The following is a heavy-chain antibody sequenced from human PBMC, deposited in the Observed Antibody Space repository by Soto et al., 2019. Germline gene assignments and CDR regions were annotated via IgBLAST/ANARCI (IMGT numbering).Heavy chain of an antibody. CDR2: MYFSGST. J-gene: IGHJ4*02. V-gene: IGHV4-59*01. CDR1: GDSISGSS. CDR3: ARGSGWYFH. Sequence: QVQLQESGPGLVKPSETLSLTCTVSGDSISGSSWSWIRQPPGKGLEWIAYMYFSGSTNYNHSLKSRVTISVDTSKNQFSLKLTSVTAADTAVYYCARGSGWYFHWGQGTLVTVSS. D-gene: IGHD6-19*01.